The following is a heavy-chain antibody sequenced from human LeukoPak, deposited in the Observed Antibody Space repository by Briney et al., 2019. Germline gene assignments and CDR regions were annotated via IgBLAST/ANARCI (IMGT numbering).Heavy chain of an antibody. D-gene: IGHD6-19*01. V-gene: IGHV1-46*01. CDR3: ARDPVAVAGVFDY. CDR1: GYTFTSYG. J-gene: IGHJ4*02. Sequence: ASVKVSCKASGYTFTSYGISWVRQAPGQGLEWMGIINPSGGSTSYAQKFQGRVTMTRDTSTSTVYMELSSLRSEDTAVYYCARDPVAVAGVFDYWGQGTLVTVSS. CDR2: INPSGGST.